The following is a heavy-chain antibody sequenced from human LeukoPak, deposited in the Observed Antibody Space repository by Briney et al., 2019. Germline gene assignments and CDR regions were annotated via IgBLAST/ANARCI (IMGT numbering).Heavy chain of an antibody. CDR3: ARDGYCSSTSCYFPSGVAY. J-gene: IGHJ4*02. Sequence: GASVPVSCTASAYTFTFYYMHWVRPAPGQGLEWMGWINPNRGGTNYAQEFQGRVTMTRDTSISTAYMELSRLRSDDTGVYYCARDGYCSSTSCYFPSGVAYWGQGTLVTVSS. CDR1: AYTFTFYY. V-gene: IGHV1-2*02. D-gene: IGHD2-2*01. CDR2: INPNRGGT.